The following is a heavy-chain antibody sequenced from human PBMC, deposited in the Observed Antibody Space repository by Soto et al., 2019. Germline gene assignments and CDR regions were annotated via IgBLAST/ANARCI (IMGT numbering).Heavy chain of an antibody. CDR2: IIPILGIA. J-gene: IGHJ6*03. Sequence: QIQLVQSGAEVKKPGSSVKVSCKASGGTFSSYTISWVRQAPGQGLEWMGRIIPILGIANYAQKFQGRVTITADKSTSTAYMELSSLRSEDTAVDYCARDPITIFGVVTTLTMDVWGKGTTVTVSS. V-gene: IGHV1-69*08. CDR1: GGTFSSYT. CDR3: ARDPITIFGVVTTLTMDV. D-gene: IGHD3-3*01.